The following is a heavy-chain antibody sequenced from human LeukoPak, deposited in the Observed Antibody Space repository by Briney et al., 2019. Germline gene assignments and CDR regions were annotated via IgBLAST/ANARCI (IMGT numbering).Heavy chain of an antibody. CDR1: GGTFSSYT. Sequence: ASVTVSCKASGGTFSSYTISWVRQAPGQGLEWMGRIIPILGIANYAQKFQGRVTITADKSTSTAYMELSSLRSEDTAVYYCARQKYCSSTSCPLGIWGQGTMVTVSS. D-gene: IGHD2-2*01. CDR2: IIPILGIA. CDR3: ARQKYCSSTSCPLGI. J-gene: IGHJ3*02. V-gene: IGHV1-69*02.